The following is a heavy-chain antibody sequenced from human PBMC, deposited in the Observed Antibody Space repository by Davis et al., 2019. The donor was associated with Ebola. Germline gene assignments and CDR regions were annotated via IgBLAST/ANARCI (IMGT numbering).Heavy chain of an antibody. D-gene: IGHD6-13*01. Sequence: SGPTLVKPTPTLTLTCTFSGFSLSTSGMCVSWIRQPPGKALEWLARIDWDDDKYYSTSLKTRLTISKDTSKNQVVLTMTNMDPVDTATYYCARIRAYSSSWYYFDYWGQGTLVTVSS. CDR3: ARIRAYSSSWYYFDY. V-gene: IGHV2-70*11. CDR2: IDWDDDK. J-gene: IGHJ4*02. CDR1: GFSLSTSGMC.